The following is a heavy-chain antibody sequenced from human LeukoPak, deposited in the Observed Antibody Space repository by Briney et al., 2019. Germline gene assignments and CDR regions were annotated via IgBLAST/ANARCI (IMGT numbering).Heavy chain of an antibody. Sequence: PGGSLRLSCAASGFTFSSYWMSWVRQAPGKGLEWVANIKEDGSERYHAHSVKGRFTISRDNAANSLYLQLNSLRAGDTAVYYCARDQAANYGDYFPWGQGTLVTVSS. J-gene: IGHJ5*02. CDR1: GFTFSSYW. V-gene: IGHV3-7*01. CDR3: ARDQAANYGDYFP. D-gene: IGHD4-17*01. CDR2: IKEDGSER.